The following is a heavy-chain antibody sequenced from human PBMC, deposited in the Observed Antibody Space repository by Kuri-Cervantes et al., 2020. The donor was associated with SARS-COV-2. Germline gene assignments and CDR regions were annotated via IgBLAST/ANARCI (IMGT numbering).Heavy chain of an antibody. CDR3: ARMITIFGVAHFDY. Sequence: SGPTLVKPTQTLTLTCTFSGFSLSTSGVGVGWIRQPPGEALEWLALIYWDDDKRYSPSLKRRLTITKDTSKNQVVLTMTNMDPVDTATYYCARMITIFGVAHFDYWGQGTLVTRLL. CDR1: GFSLSTSGVG. CDR2: IYWDDDK. D-gene: IGHD3-3*01. J-gene: IGHJ4*02. V-gene: IGHV2-5*02.